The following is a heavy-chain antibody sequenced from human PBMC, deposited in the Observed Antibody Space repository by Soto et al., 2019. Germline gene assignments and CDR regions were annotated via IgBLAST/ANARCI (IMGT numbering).Heavy chain of an antibody. CDR2: VDSAGSGT. Sequence: VPLVESGGGSVQPGGSLRLSCVASGITFSGFWMHWVRQVPGKGLVWVARVDSAGSGTSYADSVKGRFTISRDNAKNTLSLQSDSLLVEDTAVYDCATVFEHWGQGIPVTVSS. J-gene: IGHJ4*02. V-gene: IGHV3-74*01. CDR3: ATVFEH. CDR1: GITFSGFW.